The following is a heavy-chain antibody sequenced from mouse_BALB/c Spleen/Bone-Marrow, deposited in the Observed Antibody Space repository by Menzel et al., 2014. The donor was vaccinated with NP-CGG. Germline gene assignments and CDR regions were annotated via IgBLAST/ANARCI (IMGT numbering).Heavy chain of an antibody. J-gene: IGHJ1*01. Sequence: VHLVESGAELMKPGASVKISCKATGYTFSRYWIEWVKPRPGHGLEWIGEILPGSGSTNYNEKFKGKATFTADTSSNTAYMQLSSLTSEDSAVYYCARWGYSSSYVGYFDVWGAGTTVTVSS. CDR2: ILPGSGST. D-gene: IGHD1-1*01. CDR3: ARWGYSSSYVGYFDV. V-gene: IGHV1-9*01. CDR1: GYTFSRYW.